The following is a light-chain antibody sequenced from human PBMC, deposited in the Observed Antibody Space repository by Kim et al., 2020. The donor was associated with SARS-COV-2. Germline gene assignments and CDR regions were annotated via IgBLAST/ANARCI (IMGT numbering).Light chain of an antibody. Sequence: ATLTLSPRERATLTCRASQSVSSYLAWYQQKPGQAPRLLIYDASNRATGIPARFSGSGSGTDFTLTISSLEPEDFAVYYCQQRSTSFGGGTKVEI. J-gene: IGKJ4*01. V-gene: IGKV3-11*01. CDR2: DAS. CDR1: QSVSSY. CDR3: QQRSTS.